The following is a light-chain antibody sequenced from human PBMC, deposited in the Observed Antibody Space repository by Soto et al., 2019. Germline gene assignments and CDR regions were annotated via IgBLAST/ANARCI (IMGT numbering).Light chain of an antibody. V-gene: IGKV1-9*01. J-gene: IGKJ5*01. CDR3: QQINSYPIT. CDR2: AAS. CDR1: QGINSY. Sequence: DIQLTQSPSFLSASVGDRVTITCRASQGINSYLAWYQQKPGKVPKLLIYAASNLQSGVPSRFSGSGSGTEFTLTISSLQPEDFATYYCQQINSYPITFGQGTRLEI.